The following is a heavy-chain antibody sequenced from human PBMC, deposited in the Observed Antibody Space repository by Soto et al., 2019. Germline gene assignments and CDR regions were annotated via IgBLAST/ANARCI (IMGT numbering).Heavy chain of an antibody. V-gene: IGHV1-69*13. CDR2: IIPIFGTA. CDR1: GGTFSSYA. Sequence: SVKVSCKASGGTFSSYAISWVRQAPGQGLEWMGGIIPIFGTANYAQKFQGRVTITADESTSTAYMELSSLRSEDTAVYYCARGPEYCGGDCYYYFQHWGQGTLVTVSS. D-gene: IGHD2-21*02. CDR3: ARGPEYCGGDCYYYFQH. J-gene: IGHJ1*01.